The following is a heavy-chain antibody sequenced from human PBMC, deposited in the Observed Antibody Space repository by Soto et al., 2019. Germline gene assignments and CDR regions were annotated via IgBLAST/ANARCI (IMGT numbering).Heavy chain of an antibody. V-gene: IGHV3-21*01. CDR2: ISSSSSYI. D-gene: IGHD2-15*01. Sequence: EVQLVESGGGLVMPGGSLRLSCAASGYTFSSYSMNWVRQAPWKGLESVSSISSSSSYIYYADSVKGRFTISRDNAKNSLYLQMNSLRAEAAAVYYCARNNLVAAHSLYYYYCMDVWGQGTTVTVSS. CDR3: ARNNLVAAHSLYYYYCMDV. CDR1: GYTFSSYS. J-gene: IGHJ6*02.